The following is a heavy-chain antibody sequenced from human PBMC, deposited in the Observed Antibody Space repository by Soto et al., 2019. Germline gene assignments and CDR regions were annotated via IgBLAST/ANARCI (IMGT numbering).Heavy chain of an antibody. CDR2: IWYDGSNK. V-gene: IGHV3-33*01. CDR3: ARDPSQIYPYASYYYYGMDV. CDR1: GFTFSSYG. D-gene: IGHD4-17*01. J-gene: IGHJ6*02. Sequence: QLQLVESGGGVVQPGRSLRLSCAASGFTFSSYGMHWVRQAPGKGLEWVAVIWYDGSNKYYADSVKGRFTISRDNSKNTLYLQMNSLRAEDTAVYYCARDPSQIYPYASYYYYGMDVWGQGTTVTVSS.